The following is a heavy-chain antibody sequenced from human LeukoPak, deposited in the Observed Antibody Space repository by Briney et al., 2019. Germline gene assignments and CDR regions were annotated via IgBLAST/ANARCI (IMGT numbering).Heavy chain of an antibody. J-gene: IGHJ4*02. D-gene: IGHD1-26*01. Sequence: PSETLSLTCTVSGGSISSYYWSWIRQPPGKGLEWIGYIYYSGSTNYNPSLKSRVTISIDVSKNHFSLELTSVTATDTAVYYCARGVYGSQDYWGQGTLVTVSS. V-gene: IGHV4-59*08. CDR1: GGSISSYY. CDR3: ARGVYGSQDY. CDR2: IYYSGST.